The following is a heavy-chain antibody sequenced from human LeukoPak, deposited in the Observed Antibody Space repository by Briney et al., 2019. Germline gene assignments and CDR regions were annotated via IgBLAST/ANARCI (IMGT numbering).Heavy chain of an antibody. D-gene: IGHD2-2*02. V-gene: IGHV3-23*01. CDR3: AKVGGGYQLLYDYFDY. J-gene: IGHJ4*02. Sequence: GGSLRLSCAASGFIFSSYAMSWVRQAPGKGLEWVSAISGSGGSTYYADSVKGRFTIPRDNSKNTLYLQMNSLRAEDTAVYYCAKVGGGYQLLYDYFDYWGQGTLVTVSS. CDR2: ISGSGGST. CDR1: GFIFSSYA.